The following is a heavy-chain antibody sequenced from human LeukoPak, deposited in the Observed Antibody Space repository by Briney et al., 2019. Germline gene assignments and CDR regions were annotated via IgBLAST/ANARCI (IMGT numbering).Heavy chain of an antibody. D-gene: IGHD2-21*01. V-gene: IGHV4-4*09. CDR2: IFTSGWT. CDR1: GGSISSYY. J-gene: IGHJ5*02. Sequence: SGTLSLTCTVSGGSISSYYWSWVRQSPGKGLEWIGYIFTSGWTDYNPSLKSRGTMSVDTSKNQLYMELRFLTAAAKAVYYCAISHAVKTAPYDLWGEGPLVTVSS. CDR3: AISHAVKTAPYDL.